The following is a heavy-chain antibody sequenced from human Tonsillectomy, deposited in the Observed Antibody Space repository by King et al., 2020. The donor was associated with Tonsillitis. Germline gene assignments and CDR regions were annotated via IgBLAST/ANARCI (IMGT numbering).Heavy chain of an antibody. CDR1: GYSFTNYY. V-gene: IGHV1-46*01. CDR3: AREGGSFRHFDL. CDR2: INPSGTGT. Sequence: VQLVQSGAEVKEPGASLKVSCKASGYSFTNYYMHWVRQAPGQRLEWMGLINPSGTGTGYAQNFQGRITMTRDISTGTGYMGLCSLRSDDTAVYYCAREGGSFRHFDLWGRGTLVTVSS. J-gene: IGHJ2*01. D-gene: IGHD5-12*01.